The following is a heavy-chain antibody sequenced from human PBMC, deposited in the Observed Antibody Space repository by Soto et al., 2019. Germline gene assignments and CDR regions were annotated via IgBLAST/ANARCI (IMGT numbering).Heavy chain of an antibody. CDR1: GFTFSSYG. V-gene: IGHV3-30*18. CDR2: ISYDGSNQ. CDR3: AKDYWSGGSCNSAPGGMDV. Sequence: QVQLVESGGGVVQPGRSLRLSCAASGFTFSSYGMHWVRQAPGKGLEWVAVISYDGSNQYYADYVKGRVTISRDNSKNTLYLQMNSLRAEDTAVYYCAKDYWSGGSCNSAPGGMDVWGQGTTVTVSS. J-gene: IGHJ6*02. D-gene: IGHD2-15*01.